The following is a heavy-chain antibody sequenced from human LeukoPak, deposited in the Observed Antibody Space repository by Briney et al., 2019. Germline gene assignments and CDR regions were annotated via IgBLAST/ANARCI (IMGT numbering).Heavy chain of an antibody. J-gene: IGHJ4*02. V-gene: IGHV4-38-2*02. D-gene: IGHD6-19*01. Sequence: SETLSLTCTVSGYSISSGYFWGWIRQPPGKGLECIGTIYHSGSTYYNPSLKSRVTISVDKSKNQFSLKLSSVTAADTAVYYCASQQWLTYFDYWGQGTLVTVSS. CDR1: GYSISSGYF. CDR3: ASQQWLTYFDY. CDR2: IYHSGST.